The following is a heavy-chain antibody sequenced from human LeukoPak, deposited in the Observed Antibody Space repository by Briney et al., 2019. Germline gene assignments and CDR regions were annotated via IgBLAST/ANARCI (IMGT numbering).Heavy chain of an antibody. Sequence: KPSQTLSLTCTVSGGSISSGGYYWSWIRQHPGKGLEWIGYIYYSGSTYYNPSLKSRVTISVDTSKNQFSLKLSSVTAADTAVYYCARDYYDSSGHFDYWGQGTLVTVSS. CDR2: IYYSGST. CDR3: ARDYYDSSGHFDY. D-gene: IGHD3-22*01. J-gene: IGHJ4*02. V-gene: IGHV4-31*03. CDR1: GGSISSGGYY.